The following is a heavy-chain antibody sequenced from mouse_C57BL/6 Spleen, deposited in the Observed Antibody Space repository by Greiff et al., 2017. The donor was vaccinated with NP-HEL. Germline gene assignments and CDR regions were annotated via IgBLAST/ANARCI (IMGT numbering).Heavy chain of an antibody. D-gene: IGHD2-2*01. CDR2: INPNNGGT. Sequence: EVQLQQSGPELVKPGASVKIPCKASGYTFTDYNMDWVKQSHGKSLEWIGDINPNNGGTISNHTFKGKATLTVDKACSTAYMELRMLTSEDTTDYYCARGLRRGPLFAYWGKGTLVTVSA. CDR3: ARGLRRGPLFAY. J-gene: IGHJ3*01. CDR1: GYTFTDYN. V-gene: IGHV1-18*01.